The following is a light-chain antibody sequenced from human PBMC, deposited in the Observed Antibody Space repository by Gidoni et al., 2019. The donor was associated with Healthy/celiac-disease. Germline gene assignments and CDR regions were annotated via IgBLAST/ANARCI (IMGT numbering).Light chain of an antibody. CDR2: GAS. CDR3: QQYNNWPSALT. J-gene: IGKJ4*01. Sequence: EIVMTPSPATLSVSPGERATLSCRASQSVSSNLAWYQQKPGQAPRLLIYGASTRATGIPARFSGSGSGTEFTLTISSLQSEDFAVYYCQQYNNWPSALTFGGGTKVEIK. CDR1: QSVSSN. V-gene: IGKV3-15*01.